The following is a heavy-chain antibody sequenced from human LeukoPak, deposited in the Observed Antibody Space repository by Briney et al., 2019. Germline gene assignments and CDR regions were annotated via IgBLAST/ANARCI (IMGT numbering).Heavy chain of an antibody. D-gene: IGHD2-2*01. CDR3: AREVPAAMTVVDV. Sequence: SETLSLTCTVSGGSITIYYWSWIRQPAGKGLEWIGRIYSSGTTNYNPSLKSRVTISVDKSKNQLSLNLTSVTAADTAVYYCAREVPAAMTVVDVWGKGTTVTVSS. J-gene: IGHJ6*04. CDR2: IYSSGTT. CDR1: GGSITIYY. V-gene: IGHV4-4*07.